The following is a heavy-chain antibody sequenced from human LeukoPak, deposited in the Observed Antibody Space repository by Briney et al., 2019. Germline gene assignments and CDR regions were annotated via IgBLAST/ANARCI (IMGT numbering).Heavy chain of an antibody. CDR2: IQYDVSSE. CDR3: AREEVALIVVPACPDY. J-gene: IGHJ4*02. Sequence: PGGSLRLSCAASGFTLSSYGMHWVRQAPGKGLEWVAFIQYDVSSEYYADSVKGRLTVSRDNSRNTLYLQMNSLRAEDTAVYYCAREEVALIVVPACPDYWGQGTLVTVSS. V-gene: IGHV3-30*02. D-gene: IGHD2-2*01. CDR1: GFTLSSYG.